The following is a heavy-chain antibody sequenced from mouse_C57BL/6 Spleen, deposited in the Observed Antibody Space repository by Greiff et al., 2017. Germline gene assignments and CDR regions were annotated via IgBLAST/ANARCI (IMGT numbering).Heavy chain of an antibody. J-gene: IGHJ2*01. CDR1: GYTFTSYW. V-gene: IGHV1-69*01. CDR3: ASGTGTKFLFDY. D-gene: IGHD1-3*01. CDR2: IDPSDSYT. Sequence: VQLQQPGAELVMPGASVKLSCKASGYTFTSYWMHWVKQRPGQGLEWIGEIDPSDSYTNYNQKFKGKSTLTVDKSSSTAYMQLSSLTSEDSAVXYCASGTGTKFLFDYWGQGTTLTVSS.